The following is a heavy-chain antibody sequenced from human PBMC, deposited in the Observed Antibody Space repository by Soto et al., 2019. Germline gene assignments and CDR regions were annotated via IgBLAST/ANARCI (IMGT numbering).Heavy chain of an antibody. Sequence: SETLSLTCTVSGGSISSGDYYWSWIRQPPGKGLEWIGYIYYSGSTYYNPSLKSRVTISVDTSKNQFSLKLSSVTAADTAVYYCAREYSSSYYYYYGMDVWGQGTTVTVSS. J-gene: IGHJ6*02. D-gene: IGHD6-6*01. V-gene: IGHV4-30-4*01. CDR3: AREYSSSYYYYYGMDV. CDR1: GGSISSGDYY. CDR2: IYYSGST.